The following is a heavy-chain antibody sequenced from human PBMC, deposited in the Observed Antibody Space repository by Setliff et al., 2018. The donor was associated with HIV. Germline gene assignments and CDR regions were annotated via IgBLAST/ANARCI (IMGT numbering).Heavy chain of an antibody. CDR1: GFTFDSHG. Sequence: GGSLRLSCAGSGFTFDSHGMLWVRQAPGRGLEWLSYINPAGITMYYADSVRGRFTISRDNAQSSLYLQINSLRAENTAFYYCARVRNPTVHTMYFDSWGQGTLVTVSS. D-gene: IGHD4-4*01. CDR2: INPAGITM. J-gene: IGHJ4*02. CDR3: ARVRNPTVHTMYFDS. V-gene: IGHV3-48*01.